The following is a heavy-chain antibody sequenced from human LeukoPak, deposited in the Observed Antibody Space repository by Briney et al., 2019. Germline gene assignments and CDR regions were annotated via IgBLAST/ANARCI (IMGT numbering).Heavy chain of an antibody. CDR3: ARDQGRTVTLDY. CDR1: GFSFSDYY. V-gene: IGHV3-11*06. D-gene: IGHD4-17*01. J-gene: IGHJ4*02. Sequence: GGSLRLSCVASGFSFSDYYMSWIRQAPGKGLEWVSYISSSGSHTNYADSVTGRFTISRNNAKKSLYLQMNSLRAEDTAVYYCARDQGRTVTLDYWGQGTLVTVSS. CDR2: ISSSGSHT.